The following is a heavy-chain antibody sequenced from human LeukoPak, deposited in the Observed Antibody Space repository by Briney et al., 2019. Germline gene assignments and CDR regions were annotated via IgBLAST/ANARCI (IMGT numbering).Heavy chain of an antibody. CDR1: GFTFTSSA. J-gene: IGHJ4*02. V-gene: IGHV1-58*02. CDR3: AADLWCSGGSCYSDSSGWYSNY. D-gene: IGHD2-15*01. Sequence: SAKVSCKASGFTFTSSAMQWVRQARGQRLEWIGWIVVSSGNTNYAQKFQERVTITRDMSTSTAYMELSSLRSEDTAVYYCAADLWCSGGSCYSDSSGWYSNYWGQGTLVTVSS. CDR2: IVVSSGNT.